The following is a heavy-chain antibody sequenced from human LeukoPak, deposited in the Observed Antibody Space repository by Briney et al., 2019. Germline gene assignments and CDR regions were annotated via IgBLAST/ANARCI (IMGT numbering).Heavy chain of an antibody. CDR1: GSTFSDYY. CDR3: ARDQHGSGSYYGYYFDY. D-gene: IGHD3-10*01. CDR2: ISSSSSYT. J-gene: IGHJ4*02. V-gene: IGHV3-11*06. Sequence: GGSLRLSCAASGSTFSDYYMSWIRQAPGKGLEWVSYISSSSSYTNYADSVKGRFTISRDNAKNSLYLQMNSLRAEDTAVYYCARDQHGSGSYYGYYFDYWGQGTLVTVSS.